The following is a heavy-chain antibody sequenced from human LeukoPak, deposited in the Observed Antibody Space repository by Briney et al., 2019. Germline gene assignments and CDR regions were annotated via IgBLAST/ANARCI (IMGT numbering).Heavy chain of an antibody. CDR3: ARAAWFGELLPDY. CDR1: GYTFTGYY. J-gene: IGHJ4*02. CDR2: INPKSGGT. Sequence: ASVKVSCKASGYTFTGYYMHWVRQAPGQGLEWMGWINPKSGGTNYAQKFQGRVTMTRDTSISTAYMELSRLRSDDTAVYYCARAAWFGELLPDYWGQGTLVTVSS. D-gene: IGHD3-10*01. V-gene: IGHV1-2*02.